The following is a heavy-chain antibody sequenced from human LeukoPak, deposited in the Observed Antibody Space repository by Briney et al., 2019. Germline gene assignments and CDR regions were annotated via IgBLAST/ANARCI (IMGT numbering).Heavy chain of an antibody. D-gene: IGHD2-2*01. CDR1: GGSISSSSYY. V-gene: IGHV4-39*01. CDR2: IYYSWST. CDR3: ARVVPVGFDY. J-gene: IGHJ4*02. Sequence: SETLSLTCTVSGGSISSSSYYWGWIRQPPGKGLERTGSIYYSWSTYYNPSLTRRVTISVDTSKNQFSLKLSSVAAADTAVYYCARVVPVGFDYWGQGTLVTVSS.